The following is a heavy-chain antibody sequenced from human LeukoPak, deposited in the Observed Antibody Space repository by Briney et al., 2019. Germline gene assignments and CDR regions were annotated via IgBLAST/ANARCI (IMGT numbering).Heavy chain of an antibody. Sequence: PGGSLRLSCAASGFTFSSYAMHWVRQAPGRGLEWVAVISYDGSDKYYADSVKGRFTISRDNSKNTLYLQMNSLRAEGTAVYYCAKSATVTKHPSGQGFDYWGQGTLVTVSS. CDR3: AKSATVTKHPSGQGFDY. J-gene: IGHJ4*02. CDR2: ISYDGSDK. D-gene: IGHD4-17*01. V-gene: IGHV3-30*18. CDR1: GFTFSSYA.